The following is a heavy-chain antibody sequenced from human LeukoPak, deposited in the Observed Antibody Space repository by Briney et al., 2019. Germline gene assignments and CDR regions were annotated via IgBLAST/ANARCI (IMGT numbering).Heavy chain of an antibody. J-gene: IGHJ4*02. CDR3: VFGEG. D-gene: IGHD4-17*01. CDR1: GFTFSSYG. CDR2: MRYDGSNR. Sequence: GGSLRLSCAASGFTFSSYGMHWVRQAPGKGLEWVAFMRYDGSNRNYADSVRGRFTISRDNSKNTLYLQMNSLRPEDTAVYYCVFGEGWGQGTLVTVSS. V-gene: IGHV3-30*02.